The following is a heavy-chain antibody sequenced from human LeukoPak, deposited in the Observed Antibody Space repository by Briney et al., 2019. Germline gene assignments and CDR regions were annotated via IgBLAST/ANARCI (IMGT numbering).Heavy chain of an antibody. CDR1: GYSISSGYY. V-gene: IGHV4-38-2*02. CDR2: IYHSGST. D-gene: IGHD5-24*01. Sequence: PSETLSLTCTVSGYSISSGYYWGWTRQSPGKGLEWIGSIYHSGSTYYNPSLKNRVTISVDTSKNQFSLKLSSVTAADTAVYYCARVVEMATITGFDYWGQGTLVTVSS. J-gene: IGHJ4*02. CDR3: ARVVEMATITGFDY.